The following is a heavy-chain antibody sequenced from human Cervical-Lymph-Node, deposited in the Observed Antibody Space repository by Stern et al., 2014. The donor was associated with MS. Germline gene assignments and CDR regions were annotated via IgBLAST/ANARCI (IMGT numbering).Heavy chain of an antibody. CDR1: GYDFTTYW. D-gene: IGHD6-6*01. V-gene: IGHV5-51*01. J-gene: IGHJ4*02. Sequence: EVQLVESGAEVKKPWESLRLSCEGSGYDFTTYWIALVRQLPGRGLERMVMFFPGDSDSRYSPSFQGQVRFSVDKSINTAYLQLSSLKASDTAMYYCARQGSRLTNDYWGRGTLVSVSS. CDR2: FFPGDSDS. CDR3: ARQGSRLTNDY.